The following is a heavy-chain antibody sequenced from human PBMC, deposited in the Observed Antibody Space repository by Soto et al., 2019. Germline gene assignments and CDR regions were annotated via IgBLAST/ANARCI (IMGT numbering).Heavy chain of an antibody. CDR2: IYYSGST. CDR3: ASVRFLEWLSLDY. Sequence: PSETLSLTCTVSGGSISSYYWSWIRQPPGKGLEWIGYIYYSGSTNYNPSLKSRVTISVDTSKNQFSLKLSSVTAADTAVYYCASVRFLEWLSLDYWGQGTLVTVSS. CDR1: GGSISSYY. J-gene: IGHJ4*02. V-gene: IGHV4-59*01. D-gene: IGHD3-3*01.